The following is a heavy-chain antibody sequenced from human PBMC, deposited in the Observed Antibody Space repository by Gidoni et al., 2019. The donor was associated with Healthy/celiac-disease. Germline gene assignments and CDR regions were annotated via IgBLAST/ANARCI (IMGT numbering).Heavy chain of an antibody. Sequence: QVQLQESGPGLVKPSQTLSLTCTVSGGSISSGGYYWSWIRQHPGKGLEWIGYIYYSGSTYYNPSLKSRVTIAVDTSKNQFSLKLSSVTAADTAVYYCARGCSGGSCYFVFDYWGQGTLVTVSS. CDR2: IYYSGST. J-gene: IGHJ4*02. V-gene: IGHV4-31*03. CDR3: ARGCSGGSCYFVFDY. D-gene: IGHD2-15*01. CDR1: GGSISSGGYY.